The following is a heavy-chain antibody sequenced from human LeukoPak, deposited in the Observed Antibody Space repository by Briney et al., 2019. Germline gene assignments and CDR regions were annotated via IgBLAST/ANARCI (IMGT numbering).Heavy chain of an antibody. CDR3: ARLYCSGGSCYKGAGDY. Sequence: GGSLRLSCAASGLTFDNYNMNWVRQAPGKGLEWISYISRSSTIYYADSVKGRFTVSRDNAKNSLYLQMNSLRAEDTAVYYCARLYCSGGSCYKGAGDYWGQGTLVTVSS. D-gene: IGHD2-15*01. CDR2: ISRSSTI. V-gene: IGHV3-48*01. J-gene: IGHJ4*02. CDR1: GLTFDNYN.